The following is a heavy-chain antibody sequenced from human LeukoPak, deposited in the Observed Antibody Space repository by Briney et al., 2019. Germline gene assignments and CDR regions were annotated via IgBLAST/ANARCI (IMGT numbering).Heavy chain of an antibody. D-gene: IGHD3-10*01. Sequence: ASGKVSCKASGYTFTSYGISWVRQAPGQELEWMGWISAYNGNTNYAQKLQGRVTMTTDTSTSTAYMELRSLRSDDTAVYYCARGEYYYASGSYYWIDAFDIWGQGTMVTVSS. CDR2: ISAYNGNT. V-gene: IGHV1-18*01. J-gene: IGHJ3*02. CDR1: GYTFTSYG. CDR3: ARGEYYYASGSYYWIDAFDI.